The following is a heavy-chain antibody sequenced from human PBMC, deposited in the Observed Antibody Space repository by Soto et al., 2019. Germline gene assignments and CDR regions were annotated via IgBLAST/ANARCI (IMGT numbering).Heavy chain of an antibody. J-gene: IGHJ6*02. Sequence: QVQLVQSGAEVKKPGSSVKVSCKASGGTFSSYAISWVRQAPGQGLEWMGGIIPIFGTANYAQKFQGRVTITADESTSTGYMELSSLRSEDTAVYYCAGRYCSSTSCPTAAGYYYYYGMDVWGQGTTVTVSS. D-gene: IGHD2-2*01. V-gene: IGHV1-69*01. CDR3: AGRYCSSTSCPTAAGYYYYYGMDV. CDR2: IIPIFGTA. CDR1: GGTFSSYA.